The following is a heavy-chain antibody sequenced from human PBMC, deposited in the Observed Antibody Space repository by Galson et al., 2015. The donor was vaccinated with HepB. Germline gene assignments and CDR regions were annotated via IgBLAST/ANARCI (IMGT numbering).Heavy chain of an antibody. D-gene: IGHD2-15*01. J-gene: IGHJ6*02. Sequence: SVKVSCKASGGTFSSYAISWVRQAPGQGLEWMGGIIPIFGTANYAQKFQGRVTITADESTSTAYMELSSLRSEDTAMYYCAAPVVAATDRYYYGMDVWGQGTTVTVSS. CDR1: GGTFSSYA. CDR3: AAPVVAATDRYYYGMDV. V-gene: IGHV1-69*13. CDR2: IIPIFGTA.